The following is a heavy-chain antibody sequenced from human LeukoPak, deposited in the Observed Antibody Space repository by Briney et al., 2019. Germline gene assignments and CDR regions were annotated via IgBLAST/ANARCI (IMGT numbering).Heavy chain of an antibody. Sequence: GVLRLSCAASGFTFSTYSMSWVRQAPGKGLQWVSSITGSSDFTHYADYVKGRFTISRDNSKGMVYLQMDSLRAEDTAIYYCAKRSFSTVLPGKYWYFHLWGRGTLVTVSS. J-gene: IGHJ2*01. CDR1: GFTFSTYS. D-gene: IGHD4-17*01. CDR3: AKRSFSTVLPGKYWYFHL. CDR2: ITGSSDFT. V-gene: IGHV3-23*01.